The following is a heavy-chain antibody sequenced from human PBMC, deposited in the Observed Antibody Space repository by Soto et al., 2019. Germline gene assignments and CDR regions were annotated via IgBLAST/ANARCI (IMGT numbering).Heavy chain of an antibody. V-gene: IGHV4-34*01. CDR2: IYHSGST. CDR1: GGSFSGYY. Sequence: SETLSLTCAVYGGSFSGYYWNWIRQPPGKGLEWIGYIYHSGSTYYNPSLKSRVTISVDRSKNQFSLKLSSVTAADTAVYYCARREPDYGIDYWGQGTLVTVSS. D-gene: IGHD4-17*01. CDR3: ARREPDYGIDY. J-gene: IGHJ4*02.